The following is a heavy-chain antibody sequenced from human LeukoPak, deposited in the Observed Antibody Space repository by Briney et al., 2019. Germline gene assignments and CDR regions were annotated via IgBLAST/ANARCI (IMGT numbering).Heavy chain of an antibody. J-gene: IGHJ5*02. CDR2: IKPDGSEK. Sequence: GGSLRLSCAASGFTFSNYWMSWARQPPGKGLEWVAHIKPDGSEKNYVDSVKGRFTLFRDDAKNSVYLQMNSLRVEDTAVYYCARDSASGGPWGQGTPVTVSS. CDR1: GFTFSNYW. D-gene: IGHD6-19*01. CDR3: ARDSASGGP. V-gene: IGHV3-7*01.